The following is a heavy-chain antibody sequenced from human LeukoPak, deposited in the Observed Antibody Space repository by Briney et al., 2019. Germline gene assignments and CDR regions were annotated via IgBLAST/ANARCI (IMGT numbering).Heavy chain of an antibody. V-gene: IGHV3-30-3*01. CDR3: ARQWELPGGFDY. J-gene: IGHJ4*02. CDR2: ISYDGSNK. Sequence: GGSLRLSCAASGFTFSDYAMHWVRQAPGKGLEWVAVISYDGSNKYYADSVKGRFTISRGNSKNTLYLQMNSLRAEDTAVYYCARQWELPGGFDYWGQGTLVTVSS. D-gene: IGHD1-26*01. CDR1: GFTFSDYA.